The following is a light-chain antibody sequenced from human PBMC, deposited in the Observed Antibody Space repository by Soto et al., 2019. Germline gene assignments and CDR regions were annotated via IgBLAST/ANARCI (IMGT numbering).Light chain of an antibody. J-gene: IGLJ7*01. Sequence: QSALTQPASVSGSPGQSITISCTGTSSDVGGYNYDSWYQQHPGKAPKLMIYDVSNRPSGVSNRFSGSKSGNTASLTISGLQAEDEADYYCSSYTSSSIYAVFGGGTQLTVL. CDR2: DVS. CDR3: SSYTSSSIYAV. CDR1: SSDVGGYNY. V-gene: IGLV2-14*01.